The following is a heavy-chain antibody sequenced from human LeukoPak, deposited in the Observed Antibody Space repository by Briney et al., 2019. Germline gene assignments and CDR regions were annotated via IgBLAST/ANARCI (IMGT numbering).Heavy chain of an antibody. D-gene: IGHD6-19*01. J-gene: IGHJ4*02. CDR2: FDPEDGET. CDR1: GYTLTELS. V-gene: IGHV1-24*01. CDR3: ARDSLDLVDSSGWSRFDY. Sequence: ASVTVSCKVSGYTLTELSMHWVRQAPGKGLEWMGGFDPEDGETIYAQKFQGRVTMTEDTSTDTAYMELSSLRSEDTAVYYCARDSLDLVDSSGWSRFDYWGQGTLVTVSS.